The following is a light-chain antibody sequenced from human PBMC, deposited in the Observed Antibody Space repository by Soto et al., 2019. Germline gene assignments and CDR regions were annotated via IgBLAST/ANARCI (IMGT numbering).Light chain of an antibody. CDR1: SSDVGSYNL. V-gene: IGLV2-23*01. CDR2: EGS. CDR3: CSYAGSSTDV. Sequence: QSALPQPASVSGSHGQSITISCTGTSSDVGSYNLVSWYQQHPGKAPKLMIYEGSKRPSGVSNRFSGSKSGNTASLTISGLQAEDEADYYCCSYAGSSTDVFGTGTKLTVL. J-gene: IGLJ1*01.